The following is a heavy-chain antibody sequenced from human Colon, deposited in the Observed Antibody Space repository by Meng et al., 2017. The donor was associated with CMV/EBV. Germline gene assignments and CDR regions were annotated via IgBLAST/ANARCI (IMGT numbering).Heavy chain of an antibody. CDR2: ISYRGLPNRGNM. D-gene: IGHD3-10*01. CDR3: ARRPLISGSGPYFDH. Sequence: SETLSLTCNVSGASITNTDYYWTWIRQHPVKGLEWIGYISYRGLPNRGNMYRNPSLEDRVTISIDTSESQFSLQLSSVTAADTAVYYCARRPLISGSGPYFDHWGQGVLVTVSS. V-gene: IGHV4-31*03. CDR1: GASITNTDYY. J-gene: IGHJ4*02.